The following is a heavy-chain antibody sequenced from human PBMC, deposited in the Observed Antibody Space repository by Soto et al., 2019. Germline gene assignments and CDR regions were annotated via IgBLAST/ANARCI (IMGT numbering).Heavy chain of an antibody. V-gene: IGHV3-33*01. CDR2: IWYDGSNK. CDR1: GFTFSSYG. D-gene: IGHD5-12*01. Sequence: GESLKISCAASGFTFSSYGMHWVRQAPGKGLEWVAVIWYDGSNKYYADSVKGRFTISRDNSKNTLYLQMNSLRAEDTAVYYCARDPNSGYDGVSYFDYWGQGTLVTVSS. J-gene: IGHJ4*02. CDR3: ARDPNSGYDGVSYFDY.